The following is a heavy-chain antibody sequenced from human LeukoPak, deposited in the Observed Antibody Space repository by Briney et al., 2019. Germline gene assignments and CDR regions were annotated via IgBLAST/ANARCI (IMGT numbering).Heavy chain of an antibody. V-gene: IGHV3-7*03. CDR1: GFTFSSYW. D-gene: IGHD3-16*01. CDR2: INHNGNVN. J-gene: IGHJ6*02. CDR3: ARGGGLDV. Sequence: GGSLRLSCAASGFTFSSYWMNWARQAPGKGLEWVASINHNGNVNYHVDSVKGRFTISRDNAKNSLYLQMSTLRAEDPDVYFFARGGGLDVWGQGATVTVSS.